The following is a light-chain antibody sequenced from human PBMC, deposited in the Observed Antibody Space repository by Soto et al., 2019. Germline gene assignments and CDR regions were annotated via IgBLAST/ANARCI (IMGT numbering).Light chain of an antibody. CDR3: QNYDSAPIT. J-gene: IGKJ5*01. Sequence: DIQMTQSPSSLYASVGNRVSITCRASQGISNYLAWYQQKPGKVPKVLIYAASTLQPGVTSRFSGSGSGTDFTLTINSLQPDDIATYYCQNYDSAPITVGQGTRLEIK. CDR2: AAS. V-gene: IGKV1-27*01. CDR1: QGISNY.